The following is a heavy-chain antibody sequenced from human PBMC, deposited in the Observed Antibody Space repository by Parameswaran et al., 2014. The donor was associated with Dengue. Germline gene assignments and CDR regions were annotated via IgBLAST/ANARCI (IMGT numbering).Heavy chain of an antibody. CDR3: ARDVGPYYDFSGDAMDV. J-gene: IGHJ6*02. D-gene: IGHD3-3*01. V-gene: IGHV3-20*03. Sequence: WIRQPPGKGLEWVSDIHWNDGSTNYADSVEGRFTISRDGAKNSLYLQMNSLRVEDTAVYYCARDVGPYYDFSGDAMDVWGQGTTVTVSS. CDR2: IHWNDGST.